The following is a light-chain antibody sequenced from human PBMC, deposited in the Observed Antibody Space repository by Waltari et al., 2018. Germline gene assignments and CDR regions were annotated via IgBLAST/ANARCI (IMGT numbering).Light chain of an antibody. Sequence: QSALTQPASVSGSPGQSITISCTGTSSDVGGYNYVSWYQQHPGKAPKCIIYDVSKRPSGVSTRVSGSKSGNTASLTISGLQAEDEADYYCCSYAGSSTPVIFGGGTKLTVL. J-gene: IGLJ2*01. CDR1: SSDVGGYNY. CDR2: DVS. V-gene: IGLV2-23*02. CDR3: CSYAGSSTPVI.